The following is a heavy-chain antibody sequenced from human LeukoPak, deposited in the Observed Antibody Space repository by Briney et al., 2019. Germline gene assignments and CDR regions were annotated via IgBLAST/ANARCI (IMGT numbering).Heavy chain of an antibody. D-gene: IGHD6-19*01. V-gene: IGHV4-39*01. Sequence: SETLYLTCTVSGGSISSSSYYWGWIRQPPGKGLEWIGRIYYSGSTYYNPSLKSRVTISVDTSKNQFSLKLSSVTAAVTAVYYCARRRGSGWYKGSYFDYWGQGTLVTVSS. CDR2: IYYSGST. CDR1: GGSISSSSYY. CDR3: ARRRGSGWYKGSYFDY. J-gene: IGHJ4*02.